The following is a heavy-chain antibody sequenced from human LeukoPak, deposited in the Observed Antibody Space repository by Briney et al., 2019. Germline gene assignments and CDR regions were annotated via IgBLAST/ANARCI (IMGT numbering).Heavy chain of an antibody. V-gene: IGHV2-5*01. CDR2: IYWNDDK. CDR3: AHRRPVSNSAGSYYGLNY. CDR1: GFSLSTSGVG. J-gene: IGHJ4*02. Sequence: SGPTLVNPTQTLTLTCTFSGFSLSTSGVGVGWIRQPPGKALEWLALIYWNDDKRYSPSLKSRLTITKDTSKNQVVLTMTNMDPVDTATYYCAHRRPVSNSAGSYYGLNYWGQGTLVTVSS. D-gene: IGHD1-26*01.